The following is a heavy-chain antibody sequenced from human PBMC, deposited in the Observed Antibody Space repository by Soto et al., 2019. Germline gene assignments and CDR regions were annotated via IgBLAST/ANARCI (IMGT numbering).Heavy chain of an antibody. Sequence: QVQLQQWGAGLLKPSETLSLTCAVYGGSFSGYYWSWIRQPPGKGLEWIGEINHSGSTNYNPSLKSRVTISVDTSKNQFSLKLSSVTAADTAVYYCARAPSFEYSSSRGLEDYWGQGTLVTVSS. CDR2: INHSGST. D-gene: IGHD6-6*01. CDR1: GGSFSGYY. J-gene: IGHJ4*02. V-gene: IGHV4-34*01. CDR3: ARAPSFEYSSSRGLEDY.